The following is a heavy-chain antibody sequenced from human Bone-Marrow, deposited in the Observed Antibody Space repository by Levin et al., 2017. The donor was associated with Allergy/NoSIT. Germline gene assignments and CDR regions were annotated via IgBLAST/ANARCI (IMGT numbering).Heavy chain of an antibody. CDR2: ISPSGSTT. CDR1: GFIFGTYS. CDR3: ARGPASDYFGMDV. V-gene: IGHV3-48*01. J-gene: IGHJ6*02. Sequence: GGSLRLSCAASGFIFGTYSMHWVRQAPGKGLEWVSYISPSGSTTYYLDSVKGRFSISRDNAQNSLYLQMNSLRAEDTAIYYCARGPASDYFGMDVWGQGTAVTVSS.